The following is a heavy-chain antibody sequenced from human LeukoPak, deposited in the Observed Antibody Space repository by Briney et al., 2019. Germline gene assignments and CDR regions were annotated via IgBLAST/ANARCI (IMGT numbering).Heavy chain of an antibody. D-gene: IGHD6-19*01. CDR3: ARRAVAGTWDY. CDR1: GFTFSSYA. V-gene: IGHV3-30*04. J-gene: IGHJ4*02. CDR2: ISYDGSNK. Sequence: GGSLRLSCAASGFTFSSYAMHWVRQAPGTGLEWVAVISYDGSNKYYADSVKGRFTISRDNSKNTLYLQMSSLRAEDTAVYYCARRAVAGTWDYWGQGTLVTVSS.